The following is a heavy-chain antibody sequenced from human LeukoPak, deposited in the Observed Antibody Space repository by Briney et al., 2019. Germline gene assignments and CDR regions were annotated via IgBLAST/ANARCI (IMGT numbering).Heavy chain of an antibody. CDR1: GDSISSGDYY. Sequence: SETLSLTCTVSGDSISSGDYYWGWIRQPPGEGLEWIGHIYNSGSINYNPSLRGRVTISLDTSENQVSLKLSSVTAADTAAYYCARKDGDGWGQGTLVTVSS. CDR2: IYNSGSI. V-gene: IGHV4-61*08. J-gene: IGHJ4*02. D-gene: IGHD5-24*01. CDR3: ARKDGDG.